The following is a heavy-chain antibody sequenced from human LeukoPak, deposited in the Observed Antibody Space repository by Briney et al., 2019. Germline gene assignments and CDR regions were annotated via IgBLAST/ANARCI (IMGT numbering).Heavy chain of an antibody. J-gene: IGHJ4*02. CDR2: IYHSGST. Sequence: PSETLSLTCAVPGYSISSGYYWGWIRQPPGKGLEWIGSIYHSGSTYYNPSLKSRVTISVDTSKNQFSLKLSSVTAADTAVYYCARVYCSGGSCYALGFDYWGQGTLVTVSS. CDR3: ARVYCSGGSCYALGFDY. CDR1: GYSISSGYY. V-gene: IGHV4-38-2*01. D-gene: IGHD2-15*01.